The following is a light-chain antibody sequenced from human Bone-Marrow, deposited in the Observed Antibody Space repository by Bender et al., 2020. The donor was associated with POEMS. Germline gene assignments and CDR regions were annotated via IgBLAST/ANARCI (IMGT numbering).Light chain of an antibody. Sequence: IGSNFVNWYQQFPGTAPKLLMSRNSQQASGVPDRFSGSKSGTSASLAISGLQSEDEADYYCSSSFGSNILYVFGTGTKVTVL. V-gene: IGLV1-44*01. CDR3: SSSFGSNILYV. CDR2: RNS. J-gene: IGLJ1*01. CDR1: IGSNF.